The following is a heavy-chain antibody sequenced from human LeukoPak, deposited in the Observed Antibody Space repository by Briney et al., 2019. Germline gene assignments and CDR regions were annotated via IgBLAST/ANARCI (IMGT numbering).Heavy chain of an antibody. CDR1: GFTFNNHW. V-gene: IGHV3-7*04. D-gene: IGHD2-2*01. J-gene: IGHJ4*02. Sequence: GGSLRLSCAASGFTFNNHWMSWFRQAPVKGLEWVAKIKQDGSEKYYVDSVKDRFTISRDNAKNSLYLQMSSLRAEDTAVYYCARGRYCSSTSCQYFDYWGQGTLVTVSS. CDR2: IKQDGSEK. CDR3: ARGRYCSSTSCQYFDY.